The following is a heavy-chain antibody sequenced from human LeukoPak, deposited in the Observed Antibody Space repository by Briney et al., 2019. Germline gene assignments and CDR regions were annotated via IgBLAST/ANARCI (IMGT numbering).Heavy chain of an antibody. Sequence: GGSLRLSCAASGFTFSNAWMSWVRHAQGKGREGVGRIKSKTEGGTTDYAARVKGRFPISRDDSKNTLYPQMNSLNPEDPAVYYCILRSSWYTLDYWGQGTLVTVSS. V-gene: IGHV3-15*01. CDR2: IKSKTEGGTT. CDR1: GFTFSNAW. J-gene: IGHJ4*02. D-gene: IGHD6-13*01. CDR3: ILRSSWYTLDY.